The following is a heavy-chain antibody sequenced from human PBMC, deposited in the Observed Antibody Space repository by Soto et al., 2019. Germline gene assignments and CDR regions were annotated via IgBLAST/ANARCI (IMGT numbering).Heavy chain of an antibody. V-gene: IGHV3-30-3*01. Sequence: QVQLVESGGGVVQPGRSLRLSCAASGFTFSSYAMHWVRQAPGKGLEWVAVISYDGSNKYYADSVKGRFTISRDNSKNKLYLQMISSRAQETTVVYCGGERLRYISNEFPYYYYGMDVWGQGTTVTVSS. CDR2: ISYDGSNK. J-gene: IGHJ6*02. D-gene: IGHD1-1*01. CDR1: GFTFSSYA. CDR3: GGERLRYISNEFPYYYYGMDV.